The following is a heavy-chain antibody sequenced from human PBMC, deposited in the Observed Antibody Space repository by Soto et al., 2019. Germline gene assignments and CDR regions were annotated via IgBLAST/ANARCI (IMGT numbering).Heavy chain of an antibody. J-gene: IGHJ4*02. Sequence: QAHLVESGGGVVQPGRSLRLSCAASGFTFTSYGMHWVRQAPGTRLEWVAVISYDGGLQHYADSVKGRFTISRDNSKNMVLLQMNSLRAGDTAVYYCVSERGYGHASVPYSWGQGTLVSVSS. CDR1: GFTFTSYG. CDR3: VSERGYGHASVPYS. V-gene: IGHV3-30*03. CDR2: ISYDGGLQ. D-gene: IGHD5-18*01.